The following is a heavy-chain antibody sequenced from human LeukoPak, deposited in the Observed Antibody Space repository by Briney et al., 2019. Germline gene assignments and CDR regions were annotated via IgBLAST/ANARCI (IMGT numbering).Heavy chain of an antibody. V-gene: IGHV1-69*05. J-gene: IGHJ4*02. CDR2: IIPIFGTA. Sequence: GASVKVPCKASGGTFSSYAISWVRQAPGQGLEWMGGIIPIFGTANYAQKFQGRVTITTDESTSTAYMELSSLRSEDTAVYYCASSRGDGYNYPFDYWGQGTLVTVSS. CDR1: GGTFSSYA. CDR3: ASSRGDGYNYPFDY. D-gene: IGHD5-24*01.